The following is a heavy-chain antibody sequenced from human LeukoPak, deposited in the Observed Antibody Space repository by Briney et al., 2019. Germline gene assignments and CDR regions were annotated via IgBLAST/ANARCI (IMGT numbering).Heavy chain of an antibody. D-gene: IGHD2-8*02. CDR2: IKQDGSEK. V-gene: IGHV3-7*01. CDR1: GFSFTTYW. J-gene: IGHJ4*02. Sequence: GESLRLSCAASGFSFTTYWMSWVRQAPGKGLEWVANIKQDGSEKYYVDSVKGRFTISRDNAKNSLYLQMNSLRAEDTAVYYCARPGRPYFDYWGQGTLVTVSS. CDR3: ARPGRPYFDY.